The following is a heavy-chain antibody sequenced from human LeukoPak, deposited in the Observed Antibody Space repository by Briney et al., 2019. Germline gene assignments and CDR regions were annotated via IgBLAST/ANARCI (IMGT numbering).Heavy chain of an antibody. Sequence: PGGSLRLSCAASGFTFGSYAMSWVRQAPGKGPEWVSGISGSGDSTYYADSVKGRFTISRDNSRATLYLHMNSLRAEDTAVYYCAKREGYGSIDYWGQGTLVTVSS. CDR2: ISGSGDST. V-gene: IGHV3-23*01. CDR3: AKREGYGSIDY. J-gene: IGHJ4*02. CDR1: GFTFGSYA. D-gene: IGHD3-16*01.